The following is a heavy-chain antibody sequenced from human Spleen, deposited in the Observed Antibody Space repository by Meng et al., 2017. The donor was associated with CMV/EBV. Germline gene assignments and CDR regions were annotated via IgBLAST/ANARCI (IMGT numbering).Heavy chain of an antibody. V-gene: IGHV3-33*06. J-gene: IGHJ6*02. CDR2: IWYDGSNK. Sequence: GESLKISCAASGFTFSIYAMNWVRQAPGKGLEWVAVIWYDGSNKYYGDSVKGRFTISRDNSKNTVYLQMTRLRAEDTAVYYCAKRGIFGVYIMDVWGRGTTVTVSS. CDR3: AKRGIFGVYIMDV. D-gene: IGHD3-3*01. CDR1: GFTFSIYA.